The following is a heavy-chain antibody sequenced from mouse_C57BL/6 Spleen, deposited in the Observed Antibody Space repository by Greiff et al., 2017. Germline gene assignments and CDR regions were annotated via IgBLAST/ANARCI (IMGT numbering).Heavy chain of an antibody. Sequence: QVQLQQSGAELVRPGTSVKVSCKASGYAFTNYLIEWVKQRPGQGLEWIGVINPGSGGTNYNEKFKGKATLTADKSSSTAYMQLSSLTSEDSAVYFCARGGYYGSSFYYAMDYWGQGTSVTVSS. D-gene: IGHD1-1*01. CDR3: ARGGYYGSSFYYAMDY. CDR1: GYAFTNYL. CDR2: INPGSGGT. V-gene: IGHV1-54*01. J-gene: IGHJ4*01.